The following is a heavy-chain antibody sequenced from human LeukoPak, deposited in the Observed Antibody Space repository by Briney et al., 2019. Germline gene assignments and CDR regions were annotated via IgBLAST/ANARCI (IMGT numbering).Heavy chain of an antibody. Sequence: GESLKVSCKGSGYNFSSYWIGWVRQMPGNGLQWMGIIYPGDSGTRYSPSFQGQVTISADKSISTAYLQWSSLQASDTAMYYCGMSGDRVPLQDDVFDVWGQGTMVTVST. CDR1: GYNFSSYW. J-gene: IGHJ3*01. V-gene: IGHV5-51*01. CDR3: GMSGDRVPLQDDVFDV. CDR2: IYPGDSGT. D-gene: IGHD1-26*01.